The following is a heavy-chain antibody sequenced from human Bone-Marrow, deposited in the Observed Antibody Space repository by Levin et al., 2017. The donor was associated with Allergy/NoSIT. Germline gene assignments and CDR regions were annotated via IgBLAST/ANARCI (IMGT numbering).Heavy chain of an antibody. V-gene: IGHV2-5*02. J-gene: IGHJ3*02. CDR2: IYWDDVK. D-gene: IGHD6-13*01. CDR1: GFSLSTSGVG. CDR3: SHRARCGTTLAAGSFDI. Sequence: SGPTLVKPTQTLTLTCTFSGFSLSTSGVGVGWIRPPPGKALEWLALIYWDDVKGYSPSLKTRLTITKDTSKNQVVLTLTNTEPTDTATYSCSHRARCGTTLAAGSFDIWGLGTKVTVSS.